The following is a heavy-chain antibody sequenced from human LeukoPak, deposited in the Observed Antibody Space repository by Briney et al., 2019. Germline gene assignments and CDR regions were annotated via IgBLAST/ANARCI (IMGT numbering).Heavy chain of an antibody. CDR2: ISYDGSNK. CDR1: GFTFSSYG. Sequence: GGSLRLSCAASGFTFSSYGMHWVRQAPGKGLEWVAVISYDGSNKYYADSVKGRFTISRDNSKNTLYLQMNSLRAEDTAVYYCARGDLGYSSGWSNYVDYWGQGTLVTVSS. J-gene: IGHJ4*02. D-gene: IGHD6-19*01. CDR3: ARGDLGYSSGWSNYVDY. V-gene: IGHV3-30*19.